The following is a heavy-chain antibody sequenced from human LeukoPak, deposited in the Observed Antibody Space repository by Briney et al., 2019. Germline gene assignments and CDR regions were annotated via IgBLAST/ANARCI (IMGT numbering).Heavy chain of an antibody. D-gene: IGHD4-23*01. Sequence: GGSLRLSCAASGLTFGTYSMHWVRQAPGKGLEWVAVISYDGSNKYYADSVKGRFTISRDNSKSTLYLQMNSLRPEDTAVYYCAREHTVVNAFDIWGQGTMVTVSS. CDR3: AREHTVVNAFDI. CDR2: ISYDGSNK. CDR1: GLTFGTYS. V-gene: IGHV3-30-3*01. J-gene: IGHJ3*02.